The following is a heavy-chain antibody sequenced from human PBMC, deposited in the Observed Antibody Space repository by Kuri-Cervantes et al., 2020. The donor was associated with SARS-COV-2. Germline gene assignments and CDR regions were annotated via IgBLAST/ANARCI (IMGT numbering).Heavy chain of an antibody. D-gene: IGHD3-10*01. CDR1: GGSFSGYY. J-gene: IGHJ5*02. Sequence: GSLRLSCAVYGGSFSGYYRSWIRQPPGKGLEWIGYIYYSGSTNYNTSLKTGVTIAVDTSKNQLSLKLSSVTAADTAVYYCARLSPIGMVRGVAFDPWGQGPLVTVSS. CDR3: ARLSPIGMVRGVAFDP. CDR2: IYYSGST. V-gene: IGHV4-59*08.